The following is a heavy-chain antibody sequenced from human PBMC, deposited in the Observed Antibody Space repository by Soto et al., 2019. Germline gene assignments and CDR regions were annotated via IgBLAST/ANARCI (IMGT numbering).Heavy chain of an antibody. CDR3: ARGGDYYGAAGWFDP. CDR1: GFTFSSYD. D-gene: IGHD3-10*01. Sequence: SLRLSCAASGFTFSSYDMHWVRQATGKGLEWVSAIGTAGDTYYPGSVKGRFTISRENAKNSLYLQMNSLRAGDTAVYYCARGGDYYGAAGWFDPWGQGTLVTVSS. V-gene: IGHV3-13*01. J-gene: IGHJ5*02. CDR2: IGTAGDT.